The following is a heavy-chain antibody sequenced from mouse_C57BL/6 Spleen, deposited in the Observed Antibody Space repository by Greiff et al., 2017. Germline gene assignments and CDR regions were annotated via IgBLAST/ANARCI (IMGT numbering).Heavy chain of an antibody. V-gene: IGHV1-81*01. CDR1: GYTFTSYG. J-gene: IGHJ4*01. Sequence: VQLQQSGAELARPGASVKLSCKASGYTFTSYGISWVKQRNGQGLEWIGELYPRSGNTYYNEKFMGQATLTADKTSSTAYMELSSLTSEDSAVYFCARSGDLGWAMDYWGQGTSVTVSS. CDR2: LYPRSGNT. CDR3: ARSGDLGWAMDY. D-gene: IGHD4-1*01.